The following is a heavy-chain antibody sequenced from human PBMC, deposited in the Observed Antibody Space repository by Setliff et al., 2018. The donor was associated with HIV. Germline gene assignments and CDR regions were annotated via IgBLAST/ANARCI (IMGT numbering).Heavy chain of an antibody. D-gene: IGHD5-12*01. Sequence: SETLSLTCTVSGGSIGGYYWSWIRQPPGKGLEWMGYVFYTGFAAYNPSLKSRLTISVDTSKSQFSLRLTSVTAADTAIYYCARQVSIPGVAITPVDYWGQGALVTVSS. CDR2: VFYTGFA. V-gene: IGHV4-59*08. J-gene: IGHJ4*02. CDR1: GGSIGGYY. CDR3: ARQVSIPGVAITPVDY.